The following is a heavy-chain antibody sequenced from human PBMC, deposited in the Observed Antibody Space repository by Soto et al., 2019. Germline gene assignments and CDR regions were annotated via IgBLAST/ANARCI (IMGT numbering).Heavy chain of an antibody. V-gene: IGHV2-5*02. Sequence: QITLKESGPTLVKPTQTLTLTCTFSGFSLSTSGVGVGWIRQPPGKALEWLARIYWDDEKRYSQSLKSRLTITKDASKNQVVRTMTNMDPVDTVTYCGAHRRGKWLRYGDYFDYWGQGTLVTVSS. CDR3: AHRRGKWLRYGDYFDY. D-gene: IGHD5-12*01. CDR1: GFSLSTSGVG. J-gene: IGHJ4*02. CDR2: IYWDDEK.